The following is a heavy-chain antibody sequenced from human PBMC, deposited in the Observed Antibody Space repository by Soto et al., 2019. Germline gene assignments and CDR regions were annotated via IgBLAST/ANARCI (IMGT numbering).Heavy chain of an antibody. CDR1: RFTYSSYF. CDR3: ATASHTSTLYPRGDFDY. CDR2: ISMRGTYI. J-gene: IGHJ4*02. D-gene: IGHD6-13*01. Sequence: EVQLVESGGGLVKPGGSLKLSCAASRFTYSSYFMNWVRQAPGKGLEWVSSISMRGTYIYYADSVRGRFTISRDNAKNSLDLQMHSLRAEDTAVYYCATASHTSTLYPRGDFDYWGQGILVTVSS. V-gene: IGHV3-21*01.